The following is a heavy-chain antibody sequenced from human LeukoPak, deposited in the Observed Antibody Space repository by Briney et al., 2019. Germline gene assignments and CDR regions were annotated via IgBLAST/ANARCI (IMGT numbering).Heavy chain of an antibody. V-gene: IGHV3-30*18. CDR1: GFTFSSYG. Sequence: HPGGSLRLSCAASGFTFSSYGMHWVRQAPGKGLEWVAVISYDGSNKYYADSVKGRFTISRDNSKNTLYLQMNSLRAEDTAVYYCAKESSSWYVDYWGQGTLVTVSS. CDR2: ISYDGSNK. D-gene: IGHD6-13*01. CDR3: AKESSSWYVDY. J-gene: IGHJ4*02.